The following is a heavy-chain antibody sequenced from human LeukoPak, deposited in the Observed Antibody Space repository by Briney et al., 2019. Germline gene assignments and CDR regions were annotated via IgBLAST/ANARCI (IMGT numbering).Heavy chain of an antibody. CDR1: GDSLSTSY. CDR3: ARPKGGGRPPAFDL. J-gene: IGHJ2*01. V-gene: IGHV4-4*07. D-gene: IGHD3-16*01. CDR2: IYTSGYT. Sequence: SSETLSLTCTVSGDSLSTSYWSWVRQPAGKGLEWIGRIYTSGYTNYNPSLRSRVTMSVDTSKNQFSLKLSSVTAADTAVYYCARPKGGGRPPAFDLWGRGTLVTVSS.